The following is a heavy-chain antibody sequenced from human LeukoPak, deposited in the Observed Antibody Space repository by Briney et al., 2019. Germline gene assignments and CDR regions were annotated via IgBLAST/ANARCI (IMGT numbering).Heavy chain of an antibody. Sequence: SVKVSCKASGGTFSSYANSWVRQAPGQGLEWMGRIIPIFGTANYAQKFQGRVTITTDESTSTAYMELSSLRSEDTAVYYCASAVNYYYYMDVWGKGTTVTVSS. CDR1: GGTFSSYA. J-gene: IGHJ6*03. CDR2: IIPIFGTA. D-gene: IGHD6-19*01. CDR3: ASAVNYYYYMDV. V-gene: IGHV1-69*05.